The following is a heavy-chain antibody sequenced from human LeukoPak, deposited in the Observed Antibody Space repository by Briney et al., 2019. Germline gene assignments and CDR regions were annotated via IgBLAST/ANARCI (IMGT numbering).Heavy chain of an antibody. CDR1: GFTFSIYM. V-gene: IGHV3-23*01. Sequence: GGSLRLSCAASGFTFSIYMMSWVRQAPGKGLEWVSAITSSGDDTHYADSVKGRFTISRDNSKNTLYLQLNSLRAEDTAVYYCATHPGGSDYYWGQGTLVTVSS. D-gene: IGHD2-21*02. CDR2: ITSSGDDT. J-gene: IGHJ4*02. CDR3: ATHPGGSDYY.